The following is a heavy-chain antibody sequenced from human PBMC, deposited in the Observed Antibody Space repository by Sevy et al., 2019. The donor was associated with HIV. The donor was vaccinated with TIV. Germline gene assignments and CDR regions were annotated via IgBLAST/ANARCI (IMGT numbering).Heavy chain of an antibody. CDR2: ISYDGSKK. Sequence: GESLKISCAASGFTFSSYAMHWVRQAPGKGLEWVAFISYDGSKKYYTDSVKGRFTISRDNSKNTVYLQMNSLRAEDTAVYSCAKLRSAFGPLDDWGQGTLVTVSS. CDR1: GFTFSSYA. V-gene: IGHV3-30-3*02. J-gene: IGHJ4*02. D-gene: IGHD3-16*01. CDR3: AKLRSAFGPLDD.